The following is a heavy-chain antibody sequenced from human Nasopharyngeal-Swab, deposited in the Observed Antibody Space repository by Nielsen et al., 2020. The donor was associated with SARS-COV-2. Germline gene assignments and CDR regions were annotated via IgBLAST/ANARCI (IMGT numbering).Heavy chain of an antibody. J-gene: IGHJ6*03. Sequence: ASVKVSCKASGYTFTSYGISWVRQAPGQGLEWMGWIGAYNGNTNYAQKLQGRVTITADESTSTAYMELSSLRSEDTAVYYCARASDPLLGYCSGGSCYRYYMDVWGKGTTVTVSS. CDR1: GYTFTSYG. CDR2: IGAYNGNT. D-gene: IGHD2-15*01. V-gene: IGHV1-18*01. CDR3: ARASDPLLGYCSGGSCYRYYMDV.